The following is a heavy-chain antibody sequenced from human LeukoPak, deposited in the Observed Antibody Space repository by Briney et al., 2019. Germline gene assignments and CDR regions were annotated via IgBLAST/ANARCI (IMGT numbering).Heavy chain of an antibody. CDR3: ARHGGRYNWSPSD. V-gene: IGHV4-59*08. Sequence: SETLSLTCTVSGDSYTSPYWSWIRQPPGEGLEWVGSFFSNGKTYYNPSLNNRLIISGDTSKNQFSLTLMSVTAADTAVYFCARHGGRYNWSPSDWGQGTLVTVSS. CDR1: GDSYTSPY. D-gene: IGHD1-20*01. J-gene: IGHJ4*02. CDR2: FFSNGKT.